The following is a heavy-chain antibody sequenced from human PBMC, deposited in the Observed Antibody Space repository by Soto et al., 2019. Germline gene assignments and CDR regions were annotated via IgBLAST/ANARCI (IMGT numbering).Heavy chain of an antibody. CDR3: ARPLYIAVAGSNLPEPYFQH. J-gene: IGHJ1*01. D-gene: IGHD6-19*01. V-gene: IGHV3-21*01. CDR1: GFTFSSYS. CDR2: ISSSSSYI. Sequence: PGGSLRLSCAASGFTFSSYSMNWVRQAPGKGLEWVSSISSSSSYIYYADSVKGRFTISRDNAKNSLYLQMNSLRAEDTAVYYCARPLYIAVAGSNLPEPYFQHWGQGTLVTVSS.